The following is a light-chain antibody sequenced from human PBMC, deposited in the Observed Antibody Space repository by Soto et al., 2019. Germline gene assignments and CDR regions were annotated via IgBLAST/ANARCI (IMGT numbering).Light chain of an antibody. CDR3: QEYNTWAT. Sequence: DIQMTQSPSTLSASVGDRVTITCRASQSISTWLVWYQQKPGKAPKLLIYDASSLESGVPSRFSGSGSGTEFTLTISSLQPDDFATYYCQEYNTWATFGQGTKVEIK. CDR2: DAS. V-gene: IGKV1-5*01. J-gene: IGKJ1*01. CDR1: QSISTW.